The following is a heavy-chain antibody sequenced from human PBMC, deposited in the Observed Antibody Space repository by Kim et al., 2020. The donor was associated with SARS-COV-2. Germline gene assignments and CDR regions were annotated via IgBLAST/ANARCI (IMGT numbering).Heavy chain of an antibody. CDR3: ARTLAAVAYGMDV. D-gene: IGHD6-13*01. CDR1: GGTFSSYT. V-gene: IGHV1-69*02. Sequence: SVKVSCKASGGTFSSYTISWVRQAPGQGLEWMGRIIPILGIANYAQKFQGRVTNTADKSTSTAYMELSSLRSEDTAVYYCARTLAAVAYGMDVWGQGTTFTVSS. J-gene: IGHJ6*02. CDR2: IIPILGIA.